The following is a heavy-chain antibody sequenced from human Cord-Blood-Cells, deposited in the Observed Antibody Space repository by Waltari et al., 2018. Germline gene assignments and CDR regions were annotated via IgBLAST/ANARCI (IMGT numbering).Heavy chain of an antibody. Sequence: EVQLLSSGGGLVQPGGSLRLSCAASGFTFSSYAMSWLRPAPGKGLEWVSAISGSGGSTYYADSVKGRFTISRDNSKNTLYLQMNSLRAEDTAVYYCAKDPNYYGSTDAFDIWGQGTMVTVSS. CDR2: ISGSGGST. D-gene: IGHD3-10*01. J-gene: IGHJ3*02. CDR3: AKDPNYYGSTDAFDI. V-gene: IGHV3-23*01. CDR1: GFTFSSYA.